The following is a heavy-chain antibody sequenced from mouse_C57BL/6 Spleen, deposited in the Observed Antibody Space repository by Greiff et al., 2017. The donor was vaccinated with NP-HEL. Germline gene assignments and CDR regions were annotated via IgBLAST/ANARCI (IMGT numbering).Heavy chain of an antibody. CDR3: ASSAYGSNPFDY. D-gene: IGHD1-1*01. Sequence: EVQLQQSGPELVKPGASVKIPCKASGYTFTDYNMDWVKQSHGKSLEWIGDINPNNGGTIYNQKFKGKATLTVDKSSSTAYMELRSLTSEDTAVYYFASSAYGSNPFDYWGQGTTLTVSS. CDR2: INPNNGGT. V-gene: IGHV1-18*01. CDR1: GYTFTDYN. J-gene: IGHJ2*01.